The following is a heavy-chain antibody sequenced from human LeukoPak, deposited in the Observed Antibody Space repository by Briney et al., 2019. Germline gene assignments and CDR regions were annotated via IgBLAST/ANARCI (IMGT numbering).Heavy chain of an antibody. V-gene: IGHV1-18*01. CDR3: ARFDLHGGGIAVADY. CDR2: ISAYNGNT. J-gene: IGHJ4*02. D-gene: IGHD6-19*01. Sequence: GASVKVSCKASGYTFTSYGISWVRQAPGQGLEWMGWISAYNGNTNYAQKLQGRVTMTTDTSTSTAYMELRSLRSDDTAVYYCARFDLHGGGIAVADYWGQGTLVTVSS. CDR1: GYTFTSYG.